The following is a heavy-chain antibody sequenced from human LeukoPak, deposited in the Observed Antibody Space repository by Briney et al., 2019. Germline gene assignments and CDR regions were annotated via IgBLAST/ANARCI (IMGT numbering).Heavy chain of an antibody. CDR1: GYTFTGYY. D-gene: IGHD3-22*01. J-gene: IGHJ4*02. Sequence: GASVKVSCKASGYTFTGYYMHWVRQAPGQGLEWMGWINPNSGGTNYAQKLQGRVTMTTDTSTSTAYMELRSLRSDDTAVYYCARDLIAYYYDSSGYLPNDYWGQGTLVTVSS. V-gene: IGHV1-2*02. CDR2: INPNSGGT. CDR3: ARDLIAYYYDSSGYLPNDY.